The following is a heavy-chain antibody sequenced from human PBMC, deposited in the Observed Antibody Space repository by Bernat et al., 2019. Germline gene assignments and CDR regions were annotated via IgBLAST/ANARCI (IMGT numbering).Heavy chain of an antibody. D-gene: IGHD1-26*01. V-gene: IGHV3-30*18. CDR1: GFTFSSYG. CDR3: AKDIGGSYCS. CDR2: ISYDGSNK. J-gene: IGHJ4*02. Sequence: QVQLVESGGGVVQPGRSLRLSCAASGFTFSSYGMHWVRQAPGKGLEWVAVISYDGSNKYYADSVKGRFTISRDNSKNTLYLQMNGLRAEDTAVYYCAKDIGGSYCSWGQGTLVTVSS.